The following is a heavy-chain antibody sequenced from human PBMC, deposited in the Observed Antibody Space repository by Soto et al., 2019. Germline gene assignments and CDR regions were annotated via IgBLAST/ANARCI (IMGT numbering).Heavy chain of an antibody. CDR1: GFTFSNFD. J-gene: IGHJ1*01. D-gene: IGHD6-13*01. Sequence: GGSLRLSCAASGFTFSNFDMSWVRQAPGKGLEWVSGISTSGGTTYYADSVKGRFTSSXXXXXXTXYXQXXXLRAEDTAVYYCATGTAAPAHWGQGTLVTVSS. CDR2: ISTSGGTT. CDR3: ATGTAAPAH. V-gene: IGHV3-23*01.